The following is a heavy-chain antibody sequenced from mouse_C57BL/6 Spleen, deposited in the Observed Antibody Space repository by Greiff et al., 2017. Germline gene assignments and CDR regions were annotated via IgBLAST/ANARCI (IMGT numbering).Heavy chain of an antibody. V-gene: IGHV14-2*01. CDR2: IDPEDGAT. CDR3: ARSGGNYPSYAMDY. D-gene: IGHD2-1*01. Sequence: VQLQQSGAELVQPGASVKLSCTASGFNIKDYYMHWVKQRTEQGLEWIGRIDPEDGATKYAPNFPGKATITADTSSKTAYMQLSSLTSEDTAVYYCARSGGNYPSYAMDYWGQGTSVTVSS. J-gene: IGHJ4*01. CDR1: GFNIKDYY.